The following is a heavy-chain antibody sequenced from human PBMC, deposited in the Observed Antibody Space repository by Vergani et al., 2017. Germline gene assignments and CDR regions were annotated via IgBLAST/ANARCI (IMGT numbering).Heavy chain of an antibody. V-gene: IGHV1-69*13. D-gene: IGHD2-2*02. J-gene: IGHJ6*03. Sequence: QVQLVQSGAEVKKPGASVKVSCKASGGTFSSYAISWVRQAPGQGLEWMGGIIPIFGTANYAQKFQGRVTITADESTSTAYMELSSLRSEDTAVYYCARVHCSSTSCYTGGSQTGYYYYYYMDVWGKGTTVTVSS. CDR2: IIPIFGTA. CDR3: ARVHCSSTSCYTGGSQTGYYYYYYMDV. CDR1: GGTFSSYA.